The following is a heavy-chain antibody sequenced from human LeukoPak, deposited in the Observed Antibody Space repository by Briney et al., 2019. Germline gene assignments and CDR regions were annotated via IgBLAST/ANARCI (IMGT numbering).Heavy chain of an antibody. CDR3: ARDRGYSSSPGDY. D-gene: IGHD6-6*01. V-gene: IGHV3-66*02. Sequence: QAGGSLRLSCAASGFTFSSKYMSWVRQAPGKGLEGVSVIYSGGSTYYADSVKGRFTISRDNSKNTLYLQMNSLRAEDTAVYYCARDRGYSSSPGDYWGQETLVTVSS. CDR2: IYSGGST. CDR1: GFTFSSKY. J-gene: IGHJ4*02.